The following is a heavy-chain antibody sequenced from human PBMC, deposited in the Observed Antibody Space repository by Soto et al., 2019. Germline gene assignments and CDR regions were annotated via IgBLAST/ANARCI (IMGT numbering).Heavy chain of an antibody. CDR1: GFKVDDYS. J-gene: IGHJ4*02. V-gene: IGHV3-9*01. Sequence: EVQLVESGGGLLQPGGSLRLSCAASGFKVDDYSMHWVRQVPGKGLEWVSGITSKSGSKGYADSVKGRFTISRDNAKNSLYLQMNSLRAEDTAFYYCAKGVDFWSGFYYWGQGTLVNVSS. CDR3: AKGVDFWSGFYY. CDR2: ITSKSGSK. D-gene: IGHD3-3*01.